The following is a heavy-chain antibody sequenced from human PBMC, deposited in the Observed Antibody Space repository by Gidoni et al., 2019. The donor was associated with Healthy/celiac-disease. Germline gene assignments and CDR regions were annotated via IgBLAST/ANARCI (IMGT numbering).Heavy chain of an antibody. J-gene: IGHJ4*02. D-gene: IGHD6-13*01. CDR2: IKSKTDGGTT. CDR3: TTESIAAAGNDY. V-gene: IGHV3-15*01. Sequence: EVQLVESGGGLVKPGGSLRLSCAASGFTFSNAWMSWVRQAPGKGLGWVGRIKSKTDGGTTDYAAPVKGRFTISRDDSKNTLYLQMNSLKTEDTAVYYCTTESIAAAGNDYWGQGTLVTVSS. CDR1: GFTFSNAW.